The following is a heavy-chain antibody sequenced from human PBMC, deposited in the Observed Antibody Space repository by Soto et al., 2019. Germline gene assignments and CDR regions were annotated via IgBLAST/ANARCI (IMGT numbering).Heavy chain of an antibody. D-gene: IGHD4-17*01. CDR3: ARHYGDYNGGY. V-gene: IGHV1-69*02. J-gene: IGHJ4*02. CDR2: IIPILGIA. Sequence: QVQLVQSGAEVKKPGSSVKVSCKASGGTFSSYTINWVRQAPGQGLEWMGRIIPILGIANYAQKFQARVTITADKSTSTAYMELSSLRSEDTAVYYCARHYGDYNGGYWGQGTLVTVSS. CDR1: GGTFSSYT.